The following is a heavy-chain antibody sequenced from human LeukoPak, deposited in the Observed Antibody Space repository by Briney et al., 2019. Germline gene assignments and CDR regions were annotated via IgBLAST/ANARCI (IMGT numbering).Heavy chain of an antibody. CDR3: ARANREAGYSLDY. V-gene: IGHV3-72*01. D-gene: IGHD3-22*01. CDR2: SRNKANSYST. CDR1: GFTFSDYF. J-gene: IGHJ4*02. Sequence: QSGGSLRLSCAASGFTFSDYFIDWVRQAPGKGLEWVGRSRNKANSYSTASAASVKGRFIISRDDSKNSVYLQMNSLKTEDTAVYYCARANREAGYSLDYWGQGTLVTVSS.